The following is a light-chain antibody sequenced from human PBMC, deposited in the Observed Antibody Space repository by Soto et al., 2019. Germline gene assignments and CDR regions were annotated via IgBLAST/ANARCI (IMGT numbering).Light chain of an antibody. V-gene: IGKV3-15*01. CDR2: GAS. J-gene: IGKJ5*01. CDR3: QHYNNWPIT. CDR1: QSVSSD. Sequence: EIVMTQSPATLSVSPGERATLSCRASQSVSSDYLVWYQQKPGQAPRLLIYGASSRATDIPARFSGSGSGTKFTLTISSLQSADFAVYYCQHYNNWPITLGRGTRLEI.